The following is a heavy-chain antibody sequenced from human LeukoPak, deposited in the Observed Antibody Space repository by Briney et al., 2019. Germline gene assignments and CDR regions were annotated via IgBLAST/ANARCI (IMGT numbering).Heavy chain of an antibody. CDR1: GFTFSSYS. CDR2: ISSSSSTI. CDR3: ARGGFGSPVSWGYFDY. D-gene: IGHD3-10*01. J-gene: IGHJ4*02. Sequence: GGSLRLSCAASGFTFSSYSMNWVRQAPGKGLEWVSYISSSSSTIYYADSVKGRFTISRDNAKNSLYLQMNSLRAEDTAVYYCARGGFGSPVSWGYFDYWGQGTLVTVSS. V-gene: IGHV3-48*01.